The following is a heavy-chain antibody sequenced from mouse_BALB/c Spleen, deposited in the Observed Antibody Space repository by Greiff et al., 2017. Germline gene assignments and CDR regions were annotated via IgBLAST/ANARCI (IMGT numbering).Heavy chain of an antibody. Sequence: QVQLQQSGAELVRPGTSVKVSCKASGYAFTNYLIEWVKQRPGQGLEWIGVINPGSGGTNYNKKFKGKATLTADKSSSTAYMQLSSLTSDDSAVYFCARSRGTVVATNYFDYWGQGTTLTVSS. CDR3: ARSRGTVVATNYFDY. V-gene: IGHV1-54*01. CDR1: GYAFTNYL. CDR2: INPGSGGT. D-gene: IGHD1-1*01. J-gene: IGHJ2*01.